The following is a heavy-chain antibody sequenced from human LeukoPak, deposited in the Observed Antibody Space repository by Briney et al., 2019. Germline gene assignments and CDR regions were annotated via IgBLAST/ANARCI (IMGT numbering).Heavy chain of an antibody. J-gene: IGHJ3*02. V-gene: IGHV4-34*01. D-gene: IGHD6-13*01. CDR1: GGSFSGYY. CDR3: ARGPRPGINIAAALGAFDI. CDR2: INHSGST. Sequence: PSETLSLTCAVYGGSFSGYYWSWIRQPPGKGLEWIGEINHSGSTNYNPSLKSRVTISVDTSKNQFSLKLSSVTAADTAVYYCARGPRPGINIAAALGAFDIWGQGTMVTVSS.